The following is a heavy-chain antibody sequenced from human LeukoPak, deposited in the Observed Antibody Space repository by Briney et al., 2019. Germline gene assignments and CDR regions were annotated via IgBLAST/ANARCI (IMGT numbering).Heavy chain of an antibody. CDR2: IYPGDSDT. CDR1: GFTFTTHW. CDR3: ARQDVRALYYFDY. D-gene: IGHD5-24*01. Sequence: GESLKISCKTSGFTFTTHWIAWVRQMPGKGLELMGIIYPGDSDTNYSPSFQGQVTISADKSSNTAYLQWSSLKASDTAMYYCARQDVRALYYFDYWGQGTLVTVSS. V-gene: IGHV5-51*01. J-gene: IGHJ4*02.